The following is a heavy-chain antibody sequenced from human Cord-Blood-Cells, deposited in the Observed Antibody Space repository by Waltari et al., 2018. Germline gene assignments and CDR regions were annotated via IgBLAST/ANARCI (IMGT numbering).Heavy chain of an antibody. Sequence: EVQLVESGGGLIQPGGSLRLSCAASGFTVSSNDMSWVRQAPGTGLEWVSVIYSGGSTNYADSVKGRFTISRDNSKNTLYLQMNSLRAEDTAVYYCARSPKGRGGAAAYWGQGTLVTVSS. CDR3: ARSPKGRGGAAAY. V-gene: IGHV3-53*01. CDR2: IYSGGST. D-gene: IGHD6-13*01. J-gene: IGHJ4*02. CDR1: GFTVSSND.